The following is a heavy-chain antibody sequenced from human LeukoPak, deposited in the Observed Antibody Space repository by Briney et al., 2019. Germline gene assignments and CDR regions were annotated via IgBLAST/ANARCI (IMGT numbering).Heavy chain of an antibody. CDR3: ARVNAGSGWYDY. Sequence: GASVKVSCKASGYTFTSYGISWVRQAPGQGLEWMGIINPSGGSTSYAQKFQGRVTMTRDTSTSTVYMELSSLRSEDTAVYYCARVNAGSGWYDYWGQGTLVTVSS. CDR1: GYTFTSYG. J-gene: IGHJ4*02. V-gene: IGHV1-46*01. D-gene: IGHD6-19*01. CDR2: INPSGGST.